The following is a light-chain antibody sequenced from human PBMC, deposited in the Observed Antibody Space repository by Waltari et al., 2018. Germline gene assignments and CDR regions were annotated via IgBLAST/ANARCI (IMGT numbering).Light chain of an antibody. CDR3: QKYDSLPAT. J-gene: IGKJ1*01. CDR1: KSVAKY. CDR2: HTS. V-gene: IGKV3-20*01. Sequence: SCRASKSVAKYVAWYQQKPGQAPRLLIYHTSNRANGIPDRFSGSGSGTDFSLTISRLDPEDFAVYYCQKYDSLPATFGQGTKVEIK.